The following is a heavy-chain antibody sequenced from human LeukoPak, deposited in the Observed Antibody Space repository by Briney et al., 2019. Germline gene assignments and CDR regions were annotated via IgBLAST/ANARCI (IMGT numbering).Heavy chain of an antibody. CDR3: ARAPPRQLWLLY. CDR1: GGSISSYY. D-gene: IGHD5-18*01. CDR2: IYYSGST. V-gene: IGHV4-59*12. J-gene: IGHJ4*02. Sequence: SETLSLTCTVSGGSISSYYWSWIRQPPGKGLEWIGYIYYSGSTNYNPSLKSRVTISVDTSKNQFSLRLSSVTAADTAVYYCARAPPRQLWLLYWGQGTLVTVSS.